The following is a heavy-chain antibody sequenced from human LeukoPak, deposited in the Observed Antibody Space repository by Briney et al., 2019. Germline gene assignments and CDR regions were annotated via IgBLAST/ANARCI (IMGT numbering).Heavy chain of an antibody. CDR1: GFTFSSYS. CDR3: AREGGPVDIVATEGAFDY. D-gene: IGHD5-12*01. CDR2: ISSSSSTI. J-gene: IGHJ4*02. V-gene: IGHV3-48*04. Sequence: GGSLRLSCAASGFTFSSYSMNWVRQAPGKGLEWVSYISSSSSTIYYADSVKGRFTISRDNAKNSLYLQMNSLRAEDTAVYYCAREGGPVDIVATEGAFDYWGQGTLVTVSS.